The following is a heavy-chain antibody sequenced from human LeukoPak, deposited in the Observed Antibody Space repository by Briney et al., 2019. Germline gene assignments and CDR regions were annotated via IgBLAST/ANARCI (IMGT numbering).Heavy chain of an antibody. D-gene: IGHD3-10*01. Sequence: SETLSLTCTVSGGSISSSSYYWGWIRQPPGKGLEWIGSIYYSGSTYYNPSLKSRITISVDTSKNQFSLKLSSVTAADTAVYYCARCRDTWFGELFNYMDVWGKGTTVTVSS. J-gene: IGHJ6*03. CDR1: GGSISSSSYY. CDR3: ARCRDTWFGELFNYMDV. CDR2: IYYSGST. V-gene: IGHV4-39*01.